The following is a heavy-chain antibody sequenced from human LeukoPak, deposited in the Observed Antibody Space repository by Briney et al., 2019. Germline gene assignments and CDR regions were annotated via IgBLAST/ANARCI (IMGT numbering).Heavy chain of an antibody. CDR1: GYTLTELS. D-gene: IGHD3-10*01. CDR2: FDPEDGET. Sequence: SVKVSCKVSGYTLTELSMHWVRQAPGKGLEWMGGFDPEDGETIYAQKLQGRVTMTEDTSTDTAYMELSSLRSEDTAVYYCATVVRNGFGDYLFAYWRQPPLLTVSS. V-gene: IGHV1-24*01. CDR3: ATVVRNGFGDYLFAY. J-gene: IGHJ4*02.